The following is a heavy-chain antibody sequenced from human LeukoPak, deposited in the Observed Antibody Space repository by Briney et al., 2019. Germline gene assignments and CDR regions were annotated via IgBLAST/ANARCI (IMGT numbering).Heavy chain of an antibody. CDR3: ARSLYSGYDFMGLVGTYYFDY. CDR1: GGSISSSSYY. J-gene: IGHJ4*02. V-gene: IGHV4-61*05. Sequence: PSETLSLTCTVSGGSISSSSYYWGWIRQPPGKGLEWIGYIYYSGSTNYNPSLKSRVTISVDTSKNQFSLKLSSVTAADTAVYYCARSLYSGYDFMGLVGTYYFDYWGQGTLVTVSS. CDR2: IYYSGST. D-gene: IGHD5-12*01.